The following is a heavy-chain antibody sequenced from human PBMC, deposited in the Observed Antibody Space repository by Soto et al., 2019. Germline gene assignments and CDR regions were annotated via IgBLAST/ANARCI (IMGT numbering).Heavy chain of an antibody. CDR1: GGSISSGGYY. CDR2: IYYSGST. D-gene: IGHD3-10*01. J-gene: IGHJ3*02. Sequence: TLSLTCTVSGGSISSGGYYWSWIRQHPGKGLEWIGYIYYSGSTYYNPYLKSLVTISVDTSKNQFSLKLSSVTSADTAVYYCARDSGLWFGELLSGAFDIWGQGTMVTVSS. V-gene: IGHV4-31*01. CDR3: ARDSGLWFGELLSGAFDI.